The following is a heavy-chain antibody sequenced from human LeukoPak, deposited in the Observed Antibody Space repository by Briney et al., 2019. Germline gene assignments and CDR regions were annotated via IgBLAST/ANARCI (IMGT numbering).Heavy chain of an antibody. CDR2: INHKRDGT. V-gene: IGHV1-2*02. D-gene: IGHD1-26*01. CDR3: ASLRSPDY. J-gene: IGHJ4*02. CDR1: RYTLTELF. Sequence: ASLKDSCKVSRYTLTELFMHSVRQAPGQGLEWMGWINHKRDGTNSAQKFQGGVTMSRGTSTSTRYMGLSRLRADGTAVCYSASLRSPDYWGQGTLVTVSS.